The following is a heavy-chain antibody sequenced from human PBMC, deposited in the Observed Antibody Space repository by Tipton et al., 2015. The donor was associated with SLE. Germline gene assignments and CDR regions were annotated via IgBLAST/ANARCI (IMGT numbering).Heavy chain of an antibody. Sequence: TLSLTCAVYGGSFSGYYWSWIRQPPGKGLEWIGEINHSGSTNYKPSLKSRVTISVDTSNTQFSLKLTSVTAADTAVYYCARGILGYCSGASCYRFDPWGQGTLVTVSS. J-gene: IGHJ5*02. CDR3: ARGILGYCSGASCYRFDP. CDR2: INHSGST. V-gene: IGHV4-34*01. CDR1: GGSFSGYY. D-gene: IGHD2-15*01.